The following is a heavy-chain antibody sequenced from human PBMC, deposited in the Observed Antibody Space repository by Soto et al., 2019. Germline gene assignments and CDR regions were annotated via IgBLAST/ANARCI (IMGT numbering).Heavy chain of an antibody. Sequence: TGESLKISCKGSGYSFTSYWISWVRQMPGKGLEWMGRIDPSDSYTNYSPSFQGHVTISADKSISTAYLQWSSLKASDTAMYYCARHHYDFWSGSYGMDVWGQGTTVTVSS. V-gene: IGHV5-10-1*01. CDR2: IDPSDSYT. J-gene: IGHJ6*02. CDR1: GYSFTSYW. CDR3: ARHHYDFWSGSYGMDV. D-gene: IGHD3-3*01.